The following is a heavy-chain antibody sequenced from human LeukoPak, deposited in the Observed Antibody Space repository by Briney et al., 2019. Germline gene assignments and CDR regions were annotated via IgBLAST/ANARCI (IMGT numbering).Heavy chain of an antibody. Sequence: ASVKVSCKASGYTFTSYAMNWVRQAPGQGLEWMGWINTNTGNPTYAQGFTGRFVFSLDASVSTAYLQISSLKAEDTAVYYCARDHTATYYDILTGYRPGRYYYYMDVWGKGTTVTVSS. J-gene: IGHJ6*03. CDR2: INTNTGNP. CDR1: GYTFTSYA. CDR3: ARDHTATYYDILTGYRPGRYYYYMDV. V-gene: IGHV7-4-1*02. D-gene: IGHD3-9*01.